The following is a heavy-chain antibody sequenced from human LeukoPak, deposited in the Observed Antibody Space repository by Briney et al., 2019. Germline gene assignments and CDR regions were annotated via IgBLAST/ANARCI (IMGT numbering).Heavy chain of an antibody. Sequence: GGSLRLSCAASGFTFSSYAMSWVRQAPGKGLEWVSAISGSGNRAYYADSVKGRFTISRDNSKNTLFLHMNSLRDEDTAIYYCAKYDTSGYSYGYFDSWGQGTLVTVSS. CDR1: GFTFSSYA. D-gene: IGHD3-22*01. CDR3: AKYDTSGYSYGYFDS. CDR2: ISGSGNRA. J-gene: IGHJ4*02. V-gene: IGHV3-23*01.